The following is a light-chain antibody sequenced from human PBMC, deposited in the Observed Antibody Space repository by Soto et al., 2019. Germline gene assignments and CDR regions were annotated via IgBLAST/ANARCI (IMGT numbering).Light chain of an antibody. CDR2: GDI. Sequence: QSVLTQPPSVSGAPGQRVSISCTGTSSNIGAGYDVHWYQHLPGTAPKLLIFGDINRPSGVPDRFSGSKSSTSASLAITGLQAEDEADYYCQSYDSSLSISVFGGGTKLTVL. CDR1: SSNIGAGYD. V-gene: IGLV1-40*01. J-gene: IGLJ2*01. CDR3: QSYDSSLSISV.